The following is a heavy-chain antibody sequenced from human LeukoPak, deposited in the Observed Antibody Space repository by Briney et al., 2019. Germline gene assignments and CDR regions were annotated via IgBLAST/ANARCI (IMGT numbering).Heavy chain of an antibody. CDR2: IIPIFGTA. J-gene: IGHJ6*03. D-gene: IGHD3-22*01. V-gene: IGHV1-69*06. CDR3: ARDYGGENYYDSSGYGYYYYYYMDV. Sequence: WASVKVSCKASGGTFSSYAISWVRQAPGQGLEWMGGIIPIFGTANYAQKFQGRVTITADKSTSTAYMELSSLRSEDTAVYYCARDYGGENYYDSSGYGYYYYYYMDVWGKGTTVTVSS. CDR1: GGTFSSYA.